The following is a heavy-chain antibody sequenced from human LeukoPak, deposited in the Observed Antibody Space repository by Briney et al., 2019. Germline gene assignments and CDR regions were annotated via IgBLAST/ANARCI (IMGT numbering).Heavy chain of an antibody. CDR3: AKVSHRREGDY. V-gene: IGHV3-23*01. CDR2: LSDSGSNA. Sequence: GGSLRLSCITSGFTFSNYFMGWVRQAPGEGLEWVSVLSDSGSNASYADSVKGRFTISRDNSRSTLYLQMNSLRAEDTAIYYCAKVSHRREGDYWGQGTLVTVSS. CDR1: GFTFSNYF. J-gene: IGHJ4*02. D-gene: IGHD3-16*02.